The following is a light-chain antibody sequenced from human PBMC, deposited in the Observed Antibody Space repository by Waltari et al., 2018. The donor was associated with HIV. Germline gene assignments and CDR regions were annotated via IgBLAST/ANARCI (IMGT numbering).Light chain of an antibody. V-gene: IGKV3-15*01. CDR1: QSVSSN. J-gene: IGKJ3*01. CDR3: EQCNNLRREIT. CDR2: GGS. Sequence: IGMTLSPATLSLYPGERAPLPCRASQSVSSNLAWYQQKPGQAHRLLIYGGSTRATGIQARFSGSGSGREFSLTVSRLQSEGLEGYYREQCNNLRREITVGPGTKVDIK.